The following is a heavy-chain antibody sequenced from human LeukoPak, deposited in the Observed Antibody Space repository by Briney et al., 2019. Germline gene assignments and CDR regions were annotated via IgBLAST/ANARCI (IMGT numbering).Heavy chain of an antibody. J-gene: IGHJ4*02. Sequence: SETLSLTCTVSGGSVSSASYYWSWIRQPPGKGLEWIGYIYYSGSTNYNPSLESRVTISVDTSKNQFSLKLTSVTAADTAVYYCARDRERDLQSLRYFDYWGQGTLVTVSS. D-gene: IGHD4-11*01. V-gene: IGHV4-61*01. CDR1: GGSVSSASYY. CDR2: IYYSGST. CDR3: ARDRERDLQSLRYFDY.